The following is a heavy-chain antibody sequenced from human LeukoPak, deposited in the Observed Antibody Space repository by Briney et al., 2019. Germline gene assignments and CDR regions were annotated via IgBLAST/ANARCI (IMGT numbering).Heavy chain of an antibody. J-gene: IGHJ4*02. D-gene: IGHD3-10*01. V-gene: IGHV3-53*01. CDR3: ARLYYYVSGSYSRYFDY. CDR1: GFTVSSSF. CDR2: IYSGGTT. Sequence: SGGSLRLSCAASGFTVSSSFMTWVRQAPGKGLEWVSIIYSGGTTHYADSVKGRFTISRDNSKNTQYLQMSSLRAEDTAVYYCARLYYYVSGSYSRYFDYWGQGTLVTVSS.